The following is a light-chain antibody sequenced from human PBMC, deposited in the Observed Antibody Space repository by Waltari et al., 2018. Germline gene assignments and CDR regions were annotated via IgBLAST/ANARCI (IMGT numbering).Light chain of an antibody. CDR2: ETS. CDR3: LQYNSHPWT. V-gene: IGKV1-17*01. J-gene: IGKJ1*01. CDR1: QGFSTY. Sequence: DIQMTQSPSSLSASAGDTVTITCRASQGFSTYLNWYQQKPGKPPKRLIYETSNLESGAPSRFSGSGSGTDFTITISSLQPEDFATYYCLQYNSHPWTFGQGTKLEIK.